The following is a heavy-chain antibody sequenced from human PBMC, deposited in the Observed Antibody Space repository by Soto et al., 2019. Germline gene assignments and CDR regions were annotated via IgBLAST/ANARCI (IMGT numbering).Heavy chain of an antibody. D-gene: IGHD1-26*01. V-gene: IGHV3-30*14. Sequence: QMQLVESGGGVVQPGRSLRLSCAASGFTFGAYTMHWVRQAPGKGLEWVAVISYDGNSARYTDPVRGRFTVSRDNSKSTMYLQMNSLRAEDTAVYYCARDGYSGRSDGFDVWGQGTMVTVSS. CDR3: ARDGYSGRSDGFDV. CDR2: ISYDGNSA. J-gene: IGHJ3*01. CDR1: GFTFGAYT.